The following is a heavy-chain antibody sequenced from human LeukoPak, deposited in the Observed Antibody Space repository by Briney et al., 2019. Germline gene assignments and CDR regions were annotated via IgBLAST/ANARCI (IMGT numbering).Heavy chain of an antibody. CDR3: ARFLINYYDNSYDAFDI. V-gene: IGHV4-59*01. D-gene: IGHD3-22*01. CDR2: IYYSGST. Sequence: SETLSLTCSVSGRSISSYYWSWLRQPPGKGLEWIGYIYYSGSTNYNPSLKSRVTISVDTSKNQFSLKLSSVTAADTAVYYCARFLINYYDNSYDAFDIWGQGTMVTVSS. J-gene: IGHJ3*02. CDR1: GRSISSYY.